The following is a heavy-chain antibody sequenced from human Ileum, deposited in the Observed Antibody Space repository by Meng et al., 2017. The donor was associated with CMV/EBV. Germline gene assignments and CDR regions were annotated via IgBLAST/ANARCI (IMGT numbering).Heavy chain of an antibody. CDR3: ARGSGYLFYYYYYGMDV. V-gene: IGHV4-61*01. Sequence: GSLRLSCTVSGDSVSSGSYYWRWIRQSPGKGLEWIGYIYHSGSSNYNPSLKSRVTISIDASKNQFSLNLRSVTAADTAVYYCARGSGYLFYYYYYGMDVWGQGTMVTVSS. D-gene: IGHD3-22*01. CDR1: GDSVSSGSYY. J-gene: IGHJ6*02. CDR2: IYHSGSS.